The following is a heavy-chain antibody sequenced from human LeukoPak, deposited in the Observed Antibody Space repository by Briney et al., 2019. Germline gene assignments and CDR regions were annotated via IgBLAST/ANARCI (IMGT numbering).Heavy chain of an antibody. J-gene: IGHJ6*04. D-gene: IGHD2-15*01. CDR1: NGSFSAYY. CDR3: ARRYCSGGSCYMRGYYGMDV. CDR2: ISHSGST. V-gene: IGHV4-34*01. Sequence: SETLSLTCAVSNGSFSAYYWSWIRQSPGKGLQWIGEISHSGSTNYNPSFKLRVRISLDTSKNQFSLRLSSVSAADTAVYFCARRYCSGGSCYMRGYYGMDVWASGTTVIVSS.